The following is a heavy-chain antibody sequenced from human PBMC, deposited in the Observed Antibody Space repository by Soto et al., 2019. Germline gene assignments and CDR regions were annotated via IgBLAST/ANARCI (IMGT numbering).Heavy chain of an antibody. Sequence: GASVKFSCKASGYTLTSYDINWVRQATGQGLEWMGWMNPNSGNTGYAQKFQGRVTMTRNTSISTAYMELSSLRSEDTAVYYCARGRSALPAAPYYYYGMDVWGQGPRSPSP. V-gene: IGHV1-8*01. D-gene: IGHD2-2*01. CDR3: ARGRSALPAAPYYYYGMDV. J-gene: IGHJ6*02. CDR1: GYTLTSYD. CDR2: MNPNSGNT.